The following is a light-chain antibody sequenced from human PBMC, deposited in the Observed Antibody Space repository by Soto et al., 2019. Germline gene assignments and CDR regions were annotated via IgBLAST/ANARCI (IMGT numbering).Light chain of an antibody. CDR1: SGSIASNY. CDR3: QSYDSNNDEV. V-gene: IGLV6-57*02. CDR2: EDN. Sequence: NFMLTQPHSVSESPGKTVTISCTGSSGSIASNYVQWYQQRPGSAPTTVIYEDNQRPSGVPDRFSGSIDSSSNSASLTISGLKTEDEADYYCQSYDSNNDEVFGGGTKLTVL. J-gene: IGLJ2*01.